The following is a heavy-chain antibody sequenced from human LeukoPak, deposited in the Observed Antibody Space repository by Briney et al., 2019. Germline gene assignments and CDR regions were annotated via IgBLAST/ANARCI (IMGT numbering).Heavy chain of an antibody. Sequence: GGSLRLSCAASGFTLSDYWMNWVRQAPGKGPVWVSHISPDGRNIAYADSVKGRFTISRDSAKNTLYLQMNSLRVGDTAVYYCVREGGGTTPYYSCGQGTLVTVSS. CDR3: VREGGGTTPYYS. J-gene: IGHJ4*02. D-gene: IGHD1-7*01. CDR1: GFTLSDYW. V-gene: IGHV3-74*01. CDR2: ISPDGRNI.